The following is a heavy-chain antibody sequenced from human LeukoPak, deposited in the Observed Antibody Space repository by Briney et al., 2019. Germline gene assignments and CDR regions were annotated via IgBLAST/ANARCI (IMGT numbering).Heavy chain of an antibody. V-gene: IGHV4-59*01. Sequence: SETLSLTCTVSGRPISIYYWSWIRQPPTKGLEWIGYVHYSGNTNYNPSLESRVTISLETSKNLFSLQLKSLTAADTAVYYCARHSSRYYYNTTGSQGFDPWGQGTLVAVSS. J-gene: IGHJ5*02. CDR2: VHYSGNT. D-gene: IGHD3-22*01. CDR3: ARHSSRYYYNTTGSQGFDP. CDR1: GRPISIYY.